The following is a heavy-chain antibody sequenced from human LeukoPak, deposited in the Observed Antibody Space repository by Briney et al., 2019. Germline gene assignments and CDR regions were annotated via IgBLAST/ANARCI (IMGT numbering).Heavy chain of an antibody. J-gene: IGHJ4*02. Sequence: GGSLRLSCAASGFTFSSYAMHWVRQAPGKALEYVSAISSNGGTTYYANSVKGRFTISRDNSKNTLYLQMGSLRAEDMAVYYCARDRPYYYDSSGRRGYFDYWGQGTLVTVSS. V-gene: IGHV3-64*01. CDR3: ARDRPYYYDSSGRRGYFDY. D-gene: IGHD3-22*01. CDR2: ISSNGGTT. CDR1: GFTFSSYA.